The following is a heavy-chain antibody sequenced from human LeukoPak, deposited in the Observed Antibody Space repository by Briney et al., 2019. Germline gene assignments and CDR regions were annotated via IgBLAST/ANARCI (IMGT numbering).Heavy chain of an antibody. D-gene: IGHD6-19*01. CDR1: GFTFSNYG. V-gene: IGHV3-33*01. J-gene: IGHJ4*02. CDR3: ARVGSGWDGVDY. Sequence: GSLSLPCASPGFTFSNYGMHWVRQAPGKGLEWVAVIWYDGSNKYYADSVKGRFTISRDNSKNTLYLQMNNLRSEDTAVYYCARVGSGWDGVDYWGQGTLVTVSS. CDR2: IWYDGSNK.